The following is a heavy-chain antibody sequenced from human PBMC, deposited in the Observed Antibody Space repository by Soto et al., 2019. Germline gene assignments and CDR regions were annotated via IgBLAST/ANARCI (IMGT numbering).Heavy chain of an antibody. CDR1: GYTFTSCY. V-gene: IGHV1-46*01. Sequence: ASVKVSCKASGYTFTSCYIHWVRQGPGQGLEWMGIINPSGGSTSYAQKFQGRVTMTRDTSTSTVYMELSSLRSEDTAVYYCARGAGDWGVVVNWNLIDYWGQGTLVTVSS. D-gene: IGHD1-1*01. J-gene: IGHJ4*02. CDR2: INPSGGST. CDR3: ARGAGDWGVVVNWNLIDY.